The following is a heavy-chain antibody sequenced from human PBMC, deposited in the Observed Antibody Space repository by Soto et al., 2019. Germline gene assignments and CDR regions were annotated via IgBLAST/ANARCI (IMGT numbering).Heavy chain of an antibody. Sequence: SETLSLTCTVSGGSISSSSYYWGWIRQPPGKGLEWIGSIYYSGSTYYNPSLKSRVTISVDTSKNQFSLKLSSVTAADTAVYYCASGLVYDFWSGYPKYYFDYWGQGTLVTVSS. J-gene: IGHJ4*02. CDR3: ASGLVYDFWSGYPKYYFDY. D-gene: IGHD3-3*01. CDR1: GGSISSSSYY. V-gene: IGHV4-39*01. CDR2: IYYSGST.